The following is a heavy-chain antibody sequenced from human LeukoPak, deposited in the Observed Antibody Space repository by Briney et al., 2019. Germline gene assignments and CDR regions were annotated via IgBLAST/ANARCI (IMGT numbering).Heavy chain of an antibody. Sequence: GGSLRLSCAASGFTFSNYEMHWVRLALGKGLEWTSAIGITGNTFYAGSVKGRFTITRENAKNSFHLQMNSLGAGDTAVYYCAREGSLSSSDAFDIGGEGTMVTVPS. D-gene: IGHD6-6*01. J-gene: IGHJ3*02. CDR2: IGITGNT. V-gene: IGHV3-13*01. CDR3: AREGSLSSSDAFDI. CDR1: GFTFSNYE.